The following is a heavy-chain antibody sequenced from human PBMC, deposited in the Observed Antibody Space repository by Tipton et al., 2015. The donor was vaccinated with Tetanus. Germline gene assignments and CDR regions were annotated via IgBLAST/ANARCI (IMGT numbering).Heavy chain of an antibody. D-gene: IGHD4-17*01. CDR2: TYYSGST. CDR3: ARYERYGDYAY. V-gene: IGHV4-61*01. Sequence: TLSLTCTVSGASIGSISYYWSWIRQPPGKGLEWIGYTYYSGSTGYNPSLKSRVTISIDSSKNQFSLKLTSVTAADTAVYYCARYERYGDYAYWGQGALVTVSS. CDR1: GASIGSISYY. J-gene: IGHJ4*02.